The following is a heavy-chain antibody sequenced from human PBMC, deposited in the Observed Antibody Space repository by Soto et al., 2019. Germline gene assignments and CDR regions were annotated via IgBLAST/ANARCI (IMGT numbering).Heavy chain of an antibody. J-gene: IGHJ4*02. CDR3: ARTAYYYDSSGYLYYFDK. V-gene: IGHV4-59*01. Sequence: SETLSLTCTVSGGSISTYYWSWIRQPPGKGLEWIGYIYYSGSTNYNPSLKSRVTISVDTSKNQFSLKLSSVTAADTAVYYCARTAYYYDSSGYLYYFDKWGQGTLVTVSS. D-gene: IGHD3-22*01. CDR2: IYYSGST. CDR1: GGSISTYY.